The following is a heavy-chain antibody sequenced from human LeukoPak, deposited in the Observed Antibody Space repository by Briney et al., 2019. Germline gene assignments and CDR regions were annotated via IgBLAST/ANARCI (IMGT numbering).Heavy chain of an antibody. V-gene: IGHV4-34*01. CDR1: GGSLSGYY. CDR2: FNHSGST. CDR3: ARQWLVSPLFDY. J-gene: IGHJ4*02. D-gene: IGHD6-19*01. Sequence: PSEALSLTCAVYGGSLSGYYWSWIRQPPGKGLEWIGEFNHSGSTNYNPSLKSRVTISVDTSKNQLSLKLSSMTAADTAVYYCARQWLVSPLFDYWGQGTLVTVSS.